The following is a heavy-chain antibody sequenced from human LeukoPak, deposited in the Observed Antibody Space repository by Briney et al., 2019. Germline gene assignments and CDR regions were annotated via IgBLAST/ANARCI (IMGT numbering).Heavy chain of an antibody. CDR2: IKQDGSEK. Sequence: PGGSLRLSCAASGFTFSSYWMSWVRQAPEKGLEWVANIKQDGSEKYYVDSVKGRFTISRDNAKNSLYLQMNSLRAEDTAVYYCAREWYYYDSSGYQTLFDYWGQGTLVTVSS. V-gene: IGHV3-7*01. CDR1: GFTFSSYW. D-gene: IGHD3-22*01. CDR3: AREWYYYDSSGYQTLFDY. J-gene: IGHJ4*02.